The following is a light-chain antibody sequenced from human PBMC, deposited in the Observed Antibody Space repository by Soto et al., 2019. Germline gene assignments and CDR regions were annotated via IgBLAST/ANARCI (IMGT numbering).Light chain of an antibody. Sequence: LVTTHSPATLSVSPCQRYTILFRAGQNIHTNLAWYQQKPGQAPRLLFYGASTGATGLPARFSGSGSGTELTLTINSLQAEDCAVYYCQQYYNWPRTFGQGTRLENK. V-gene: IGKV3-15*01. CDR2: GAS. CDR3: QQYYNWPRT. CDR1: QNIHTN. J-gene: IGKJ5*01.